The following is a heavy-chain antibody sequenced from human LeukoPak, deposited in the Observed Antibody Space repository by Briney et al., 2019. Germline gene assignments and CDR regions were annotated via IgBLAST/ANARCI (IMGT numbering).Heavy chain of an antibody. J-gene: IGHJ4*02. V-gene: IGHV3-23*01. CDR1: GFTFRSYA. CDR3: AKDGNIEGGWATTFDY. D-gene: IGHD4-11*01. CDR2: ISGSGGST. Sequence: GGSLRLSCAASGFTFRSYAMSWVRQAPGKGLELVSAISGSGGSTSYADSVKGRFTISRDNSKNTLYLQMNSLRAEDTAVYYCAKDGNIEGGWATTFDYWGQGTLVTVSS.